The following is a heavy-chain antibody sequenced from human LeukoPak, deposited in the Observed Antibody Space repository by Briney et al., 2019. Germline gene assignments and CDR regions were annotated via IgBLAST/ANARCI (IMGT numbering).Heavy chain of an antibody. J-gene: IGHJ4*02. Sequence: ASVKVSCKASGYTFSNFGISWVRQAPGQELEWMGWISGNNDNPNYGQNLQGRFTVTSDSSTSTAYMELRNLRSDDTAVYYCARDGTSTDDYWGQGTLVTVSS. D-gene: IGHD2-2*01. V-gene: IGHV1-18*01. CDR3: ARDGTSTDDY. CDR2: ISGNNDNP. CDR1: GYTFSNFG.